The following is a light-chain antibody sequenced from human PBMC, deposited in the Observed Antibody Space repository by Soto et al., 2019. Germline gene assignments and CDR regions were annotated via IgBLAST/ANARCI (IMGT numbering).Light chain of an antibody. CDR2: LGS. CDR3: MQALQTPQVT. CDR1: QSLLHSNGYNY. J-gene: IGKJ5*01. V-gene: IGKV2-28*01. Sequence: DIVMTQSPLSLPVTPGEPASFSCRSSQSLLHSNGYNYLDWYLQKPGQSPQLLIYLGSNRASGVPDRFSGSGSGTDFTLKISRVEAEDVGVYYCMQALQTPQVTFGQGTRLEMK.